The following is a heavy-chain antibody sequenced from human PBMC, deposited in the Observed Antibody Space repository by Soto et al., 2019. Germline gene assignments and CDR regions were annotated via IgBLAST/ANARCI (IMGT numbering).Heavy chain of an antibody. CDR1: GVTFSSYA. CDR2: ISTSGDST. CDR3: AKSPGAWYFDL. D-gene: IGHD3-10*01. Sequence: PGGSLRLSCAASGVTFSSYAMSLVRQAPGQGLRWVSTISTSGDSTYYADSVRGRFTISRDNSKNTLSLQVNSLRAEDTAVYYCAKSPGAWYFDLWGRGTLVTVSS. J-gene: IGHJ2*01. V-gene: IGHV3-23*01.